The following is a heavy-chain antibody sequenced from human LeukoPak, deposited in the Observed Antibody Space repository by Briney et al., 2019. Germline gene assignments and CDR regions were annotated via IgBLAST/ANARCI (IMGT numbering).Heavy chain of an antibody. D-gene: IGHD3-22*01. CDR2: IYYTRTT. Sequence: SETLSLTCTVSGGSVSSSRYYWGWIRQSPGKGLEWIGTIYYTRTTYYNPSLNSRVTISLDTSQNQFSLKLNSVTAADTAMYYCARATADSSGSYLALYNWFDPWGQGTLVTVSS. J-gene: IGHJ5*02. CDR1: GGSVSSSRYY. V-gene: IGHV4-39*07. CDR3: ARATADSSGSYLALYNWFDP.